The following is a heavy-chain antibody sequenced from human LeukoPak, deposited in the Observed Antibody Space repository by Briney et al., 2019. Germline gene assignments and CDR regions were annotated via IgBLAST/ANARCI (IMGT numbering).Heavy chain of an antibody. CDR3: VIHLVYYGSGNSAY. V-gene: IGHV1-24*01. Sequence: ASVKVSRKLSGYSLTQLSMHWVRQAPGKGREWMGGFDLGKAVEWKGRFDPEKDDINSAQKLQGRVTLTEDTSTDTVYMELSSLRSEDTAVYYCVIHLVYYGSGNSAYWGQGTQVTVSS. CDR1: GYSLTQLS. D-gene: IGHD3-10*01. CDR2: FDLGKAVEWKGRFDPEKDDI. J-gene: IGHJ4*02.